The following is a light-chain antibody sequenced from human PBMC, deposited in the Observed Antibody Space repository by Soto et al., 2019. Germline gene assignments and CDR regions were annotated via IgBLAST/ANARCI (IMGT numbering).Light chain of an antibody. V-gene: IGLV1-40*01. J-gene: IGLJ2*01. Sequence: QSVLTQPPSVSGASGKRVTISCTGSSSNIGAGYDVHWYQQLPGTAPKLLISGNSNRPSGVPDRFSGSKSGTSASLAITGLQAEDEADYYCQSYDSSLSGSVFRGGSKLTVL. CDR2: GNS. CDR1: SSNIGAGYD. CDR3: QSYDSSLSGSV.